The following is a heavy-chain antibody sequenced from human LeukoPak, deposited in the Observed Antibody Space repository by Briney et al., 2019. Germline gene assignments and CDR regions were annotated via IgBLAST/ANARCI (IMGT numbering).Heavy chain of an antibody. CDR3: ARDGGSGAYDY. CDR1: GFTFSDYA. V-gene: IGHV3-23*01. Sequence: EGSLRLSCAASGFTFSDYAMGWVRQAPGKGLEWVSAITGSGSSTDYADSVKGRLTISRDNSKNTLYLQMGSLRAEDMAVYYCARDGGSGAYDYWGQGTLSPSPQ. J-gene: IGHJ4*02. CDR2: ITGSGSST. D-gene: IGHD3-10*01.